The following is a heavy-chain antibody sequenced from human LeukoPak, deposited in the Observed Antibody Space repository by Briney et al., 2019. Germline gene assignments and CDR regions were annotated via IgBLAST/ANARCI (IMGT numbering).Heavy chain of an antibody. D-gene: IGHD3-10*01. V-gene: IGHV4-4*07. CDR1: GGSISSYY. Sequence: SETLSLTCTVSGGSISSYYWSWIRQPAGKGLEWIGRIYTSGSTNYNPSLKSRVTMSVDTSKNQFSLKLSSVTAADTAVYYCARDSRAPTQYGSGSYDSYYYYGMDVWGQGTTVTVSS. J-gene: IGHJ6*02. CDR2: IYTSGST. CDR3: ARDSRAPTQYGSGSYDSYYYYGMDV.